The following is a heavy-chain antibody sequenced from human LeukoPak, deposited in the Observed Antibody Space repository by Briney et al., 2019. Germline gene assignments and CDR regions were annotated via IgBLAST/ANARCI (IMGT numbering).Heavy chain of an antibody. J-gene: IGHJ5*02. D-gene: IGHD1-14*01. CDR1: GGSFSGYY. Sequence: PSETLSLTCAVYGGSFSGYYWSWIRQPAGKGLEWIGRIYTSGSTNYNPSLKSRVTMSVDTSKNQFSLKLSSVTAADTAVYYCARDLGSPPDLAPWGQGTLVTVPS. CDR2: IYTSGST. V-gene: IGHV4-4*07. CDR3: ARDLGSPPDLAP.